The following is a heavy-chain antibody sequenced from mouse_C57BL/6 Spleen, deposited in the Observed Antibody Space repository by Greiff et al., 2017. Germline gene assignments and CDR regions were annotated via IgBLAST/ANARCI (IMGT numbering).Heavy chain of an antibody. V-gene: IGHV1-52*01. CDR3: ARGTRGAMDY. Sequence: QVQLQQSGAELVRPGSSVKLSCKASGYTFTSYWMHWVKQRPIQGLEWIGNIDPSDSETHYNQKFKDKATLTVDKSSSTAYMQLSSLTSEDSAVYYCARGTRGAMDYWGQGTSVTVSS. J-gene: IGHJ4*01. CDR2: IDPSDSET. CDR1: GYTFTSYW. D-gene: IGHD3-3*01.